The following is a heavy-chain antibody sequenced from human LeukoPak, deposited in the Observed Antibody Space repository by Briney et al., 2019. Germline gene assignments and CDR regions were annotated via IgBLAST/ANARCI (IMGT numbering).Heavy chain of an antibody. CDR1: GFTFSDYY. CDR2: ISSSGSTI. J-gene: IGHJ6*02. Sequence: AGGSLRLSCAASGFTFSDYYMSWIRQAPGKGLEWVSYISSSGSTIYYADSVKGRFTISRDNAKNSLYLQMNSLRAEDTAVYYCARDGGMVVAATWWWYYGMDVWGQGTTVTVSS. D-gene: IGHD2-15*01. CDR3: ARDGGMVVAATWWWYYGMDV. V-gene: IGHV3-11*04.